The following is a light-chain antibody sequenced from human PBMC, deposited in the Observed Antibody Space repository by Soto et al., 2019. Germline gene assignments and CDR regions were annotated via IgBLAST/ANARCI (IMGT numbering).Light chain of an antibody. Sequence: EVVMTQSPATLSVSPGEGATLSCRASQDIGTNFAWYQQKPGQAPRLLIYGASTRATGVPDRFSGSGSGTEFTPTISCLTSEDFAVYYCQQYAKWWTFGQGTKVEIK. CDR1: QDIGTN. CDR3: QQYAKWWT. V-gene: IGKV3-15*01. CDR2: GAS. J-gene: IGKJ1*01.